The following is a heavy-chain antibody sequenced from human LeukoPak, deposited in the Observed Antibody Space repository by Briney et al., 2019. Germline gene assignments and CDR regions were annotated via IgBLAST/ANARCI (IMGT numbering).Heavy chain of an antibody. Sequence: ASVKVSCKVTGHTLSELSMHWVRQAPGKGLEWMGGFDPEKEETIYAQKFKGRITMAEDTSTDTAYMELSSLRSDDTAVYYCATDHDYYDKSNYYHDACDIWGQGTVVTVSS. CDR3: ATDHDYYDKSNYYHDACDI. CDR1: GHTLSELS. V-gene: IGHV1-24*01. CDR2: FDPEKEET. D-gene: IGHD3-22*01. J-gene: IGHJ3*02.